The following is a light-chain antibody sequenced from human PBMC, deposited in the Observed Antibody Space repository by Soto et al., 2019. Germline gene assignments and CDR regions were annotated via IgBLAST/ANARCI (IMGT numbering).Light chain of an antibody. CDR3: QQYNNWVT. J-gene: IGKJ4*01. V-gene: IGKV3D-15*01. CDR1: QSVGSN. CDR2: AAS. Sequence: EIVLTQSPDTLSVSPVERATLSCRASQSVGSNLAWYQQKPGQAPRLLIFAASTRATGIPARFSGSGSGTEFTLTISSLQSEDFVVYYCQQYNNWVTFGGGTKVDLK.